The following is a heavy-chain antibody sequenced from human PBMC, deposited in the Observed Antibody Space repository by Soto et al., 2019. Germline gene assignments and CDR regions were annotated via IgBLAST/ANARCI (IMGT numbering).Heavy chain of an antibody. CDR1: GFTFSSYA. V-gene: IGHV3-23*01. Sequence: GGSLRLSCAASGFTFSSYAMSWVRQAPGKGLGWVSAISGSGGSTYYADSVKGRFTISRDNSKNTLYLQMNSLRAEDTAVYYCAKVGDHNYYDSSVYYFDYWGQGTL. D-gene: IGHD3-22*01. J-gene: IGHJ4*02. CDR3: AKVGDHNYYDSSVYYFDY. CDR2: ISGSGGST.